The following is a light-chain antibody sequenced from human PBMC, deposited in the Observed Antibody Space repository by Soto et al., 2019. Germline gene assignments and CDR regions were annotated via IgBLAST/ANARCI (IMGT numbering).Light chain of an antibody. V-gene: IGKV1-12*01. J-gene: IGKJ2*01. Sequence: DIQMTQSPSSVAASVGDRVTITCRASQDVNIWLAWYQQRPGKALKLLIFGASNLHSGAPSRFSGSGIGSDFTLTISGLEPEDFATYYCQQVNTFPYTFGQGTTVEIK. CDR2: GAS. CDR1: QDVNIW. CDR3: QQVNTFPYT.